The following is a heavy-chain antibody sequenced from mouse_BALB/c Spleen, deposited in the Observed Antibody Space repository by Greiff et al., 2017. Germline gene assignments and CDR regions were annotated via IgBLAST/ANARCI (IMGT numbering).Heavy chain of an antibody. CDR2: IYPGDGDT. D-gene: IGHD2-14*01. CDR1: GYTFTSYW. J-gene: IGHJ4*01. V-gene: IGHV1-87*01. Sequence: QVQLQQSGAELARPGASVKLSCKASGYTFTSYWMQWVKQRPGQGLEWIGAIYPGDGDTRYTQKFKGKATLTADKSSSTAYMQLSSLASEDSAVYYCARRVLHYAMDYWGQGTSVTVSS. CDR3: ARRVLHYAMDY.